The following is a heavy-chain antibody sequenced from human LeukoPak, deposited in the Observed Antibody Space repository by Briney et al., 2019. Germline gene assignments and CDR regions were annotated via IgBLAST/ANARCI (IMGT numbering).Heavy chain of an antibody. J-gene: IGHJ4*02. V-gene: IGHV4-39*01. CDR1: GGSFSGYY. CDR2: IYYSGST. CDR3: ASDESYFDY. Sequence: SETLSLTCAVYGGSFSGYYWGGIRQPPGKGLEWIGSIYYSGSTYYNPSLKSRVTISVDTSKNQFSLKLSSVTAADTAVYYCASDESYFDYWGQGTLVTVSS.